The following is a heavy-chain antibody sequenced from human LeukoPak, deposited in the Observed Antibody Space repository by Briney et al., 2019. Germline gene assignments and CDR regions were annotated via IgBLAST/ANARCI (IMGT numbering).Heavy chain of an antibody. J-gene: IGHJ3*02. Sequence: ASVKVSCKASGYTFTGYYIHWVRQAPGQGLEWMGWINPNSGDTDYAQKFQGRVTMTRDTSISTAYMELSRLRSDDTAVYYCAKGLGYCSSTSCYEGAFDIWGQGTMVTVSS. V-gene: IGHV1-2*02. CDR3: AKGLGYCSSTSCYEGAFDI. D-gene: IGHD2-2*01. CDR1: GYTFTGYY. CDR2: INPNSGDT.